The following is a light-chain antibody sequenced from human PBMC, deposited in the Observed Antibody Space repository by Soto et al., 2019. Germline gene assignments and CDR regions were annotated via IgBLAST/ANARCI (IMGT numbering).Light chain of an antibody. CDR1: QSVSSSY. CDR3: LQYGTSPFT. CDR2: GAS. Sequence: EIVLTQSPGTLSLSPGERAILSCRASQSVSSSYLAWYQQKPGQTPRLLIYGASNRATGIPDRFSGSGSGTDFTLTISRLEPEDFAVYYCLQYGTSPFTFGPGTKVDV. V-gene: IGKV3-20*01. J-gene: IGKJ3*01.